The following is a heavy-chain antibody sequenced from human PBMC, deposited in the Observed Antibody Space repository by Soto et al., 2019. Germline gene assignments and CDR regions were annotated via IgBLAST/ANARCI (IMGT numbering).Heavy chain of an antibody. CDR3: ARGGGSGWYGGLYYFDY. CDR2: INSNSGGT. Sequence: QVQLVQSGAEVKKPGASVKVSCKASGYTFTGYYMHWVRQAPGQGLEWMGWINSNSGGTNYAQKFQGRVTMTRDTSISTAYMERSRLRSDDTAVYYCARGGGSGWYGGLYYFDYWGQGTLVTVSS. J-gene: IGHJ4*02. D-gene: IGHD6-19*01. V-gene: IGHV1-2*02. CDR1: GYTFTGYY.